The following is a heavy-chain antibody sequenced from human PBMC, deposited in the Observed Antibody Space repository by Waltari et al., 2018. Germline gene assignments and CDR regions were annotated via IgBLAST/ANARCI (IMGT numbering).Heavy chain of an antibody. CDR2: FGPEDGET. J-gene: IGHJ4*02. D-gene: IGHD4-17*01. V-gene: IGHV1-24*01. CDR3: ATRDPVNTVTYLLFDY. Sequence: QVQLVQSGAEVKKPGASVKVSCKVSGYTLTELSMHWVRQAPGKGLGWMGGFGPEDGETIYGKKFQGRVTMTEDTSTDTAYMELSSLRSEDTAVYYCATRDPVNTVTYLLFDYWGQGTLVTVSS. CDR1: GYTLTELS.